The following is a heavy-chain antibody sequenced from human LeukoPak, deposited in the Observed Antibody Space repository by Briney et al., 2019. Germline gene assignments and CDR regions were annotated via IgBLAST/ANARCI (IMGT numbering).Heavy chain of an antibody. V-gene: IGHV3-23*01. CDR1: RFTLSNYA. J-gene: IGHJ4*02. D-gene: IGHD2-15*01. CDR3: SKSVVAGVYGSIDY. Sequence: PGGSLRLSCAASRFTLSNYAMSWVRQAPGKGLEWVSAITGSGGTTYYADSVKGRFTISRDNSKNTLYLQMNSLRAEDTAVYYCSKSVVAGVYGSIDYWGQGTLVTVSS. CDR2: ITGSGGTT.